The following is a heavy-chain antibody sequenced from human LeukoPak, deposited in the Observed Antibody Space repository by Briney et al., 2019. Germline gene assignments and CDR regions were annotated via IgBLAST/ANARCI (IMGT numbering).Heavy chain of an antibody. J-gene: IGHJ4*02. Sequence: SETLSLTCTVSGGSISSSSYYWGWIRQPPGKGLEWIGSIYYSGSTYYNPSLKSRVTISVDTSKNQFSLKLSSVTAADTAVYYCASRPTNPGLRYFDWLPPNYWGQGTLVTVSS. V-gene: IGHV4-39*07. CDR2: IYYSGST. CDR3: ASRPTNPGLRYFDWLPPNY. D-gene: IGHD3-9*01. CDR1: GGSISSSSYY.